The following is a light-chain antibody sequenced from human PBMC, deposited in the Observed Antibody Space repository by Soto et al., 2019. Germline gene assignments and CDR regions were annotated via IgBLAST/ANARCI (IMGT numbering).Light chain of an antibody. CDR2: GAF. V-gene: IGKV3-15*01. CDR1: QSVSYN. Sequence: EIVMTQSPATVSVSPGETATLSCRASQSVSYNLAWYQQKPGQGLRLLIYGAFTRATGIPARFSGSGSGTEFTLTISSLQSEDFALYYCQQYKNWPPLTFGGGTKVEIK. CDR3: QQYKNWPPLT. J-gene: IGKJ4*01.